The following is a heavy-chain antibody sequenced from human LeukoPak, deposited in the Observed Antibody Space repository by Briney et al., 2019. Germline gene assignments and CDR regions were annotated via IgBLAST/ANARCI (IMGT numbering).Heavy chain of an antibody. CDR1: GFTFSSYS. CDR2: ISSSGSYI. J-gene: IGHJ4*02. V-gene: IGHV3-21*01. D-gene: IGHD3-22*01. CDR3: ARAGFDTSGNSDPDY. Sequence: PGGSLRLSCAGSGFTFSSYSMNWVRQAPGKGLEWVSSISSSGSYIYYADSVKGRFTISRDNAKKSLYLQMNSLRAEDTAVYYCARAGFDTSGNSDPDYWGQGTLVTVSS.